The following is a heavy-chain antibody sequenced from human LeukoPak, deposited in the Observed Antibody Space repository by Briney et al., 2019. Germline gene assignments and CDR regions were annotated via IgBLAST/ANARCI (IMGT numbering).Heavy chain of an antibody. CDR1: GSTFTTYW. CDR3: TRSPRDGYHDAFDI. D-gene: IGHD5-24*01. Sequence: GESLQISCKGSGSTFTTYWIAWVRQLPGEGLEWMGIIYPGDSETRYSPSFQGQVTISADKSITTAYLQWGSLKASDTAMYYCTRSPRDGYHDAFDIWGQGTMVTVFS. CDR2: IYPGDSET. J-gene: IGHJ3*02. V-gene: IGHV5-51*01.